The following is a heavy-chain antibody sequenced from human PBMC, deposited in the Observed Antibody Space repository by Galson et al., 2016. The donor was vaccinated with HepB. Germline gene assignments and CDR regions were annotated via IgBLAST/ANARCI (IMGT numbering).Heavy chain of an antibody. D-gene: IGHD2-8*01. J-gene: IGHJ4*02. CDR2: ISGSGDTT. CDR1: GFTFSSYA. CDR3: AKRTYASGRSPSFDY. V-gene: IGHV3-23*01. Sequence: SLRLSCAASGFTFSSYAMSWVRQAPGKGLEWVSTISGSGDTTYYADSVKGRFTISRDNSKNTLYLQMNSLRAEDTAVYYCAKRTYASGRSPSFDYWGQGTLATVSS.